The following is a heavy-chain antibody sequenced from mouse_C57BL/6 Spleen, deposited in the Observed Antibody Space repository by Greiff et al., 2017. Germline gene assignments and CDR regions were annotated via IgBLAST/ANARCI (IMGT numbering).Heavy chain of an antibody. CDR1: GFTFSDFY. V-gene: IGHV7-1*01. Sequence: EVHLVESGGGLVQSGRSLRLSCATSGFTFSDFYMEWVRQAPGKGLEWIAASRNKANDYTTEYSASVKGRFIVSRDTSQSILYLQMNALRAEDTAIYYCASTTTVFEGFAYWGQGTLVTVSA. D-gene: IGHD1-1*01. J-gene: IGHJ3*01. CDR2: SRNKANDYTT. CDR3: ASTTTVFEGFAY.